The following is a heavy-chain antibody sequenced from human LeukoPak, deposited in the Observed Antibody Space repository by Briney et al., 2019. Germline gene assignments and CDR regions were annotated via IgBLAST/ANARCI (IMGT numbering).Heavy chain of an antibody. D-gene: IGHD4-17*01. V-gene: IGHV3-15*01. CDR1: GFTFSNAW. Sequence: GGSLRLSCAASGFTFSNAWMSWVRQAPGKGLEWVGRIKSKTDGGTTDYAAPVKGRFTISRDDSKNTLYLQMNSLKTEDTAVYYCTTDGDYVGGIDAFDIWGQGTMVTVSS. CDR2: IKSKTDGGTT. J-gene: IGHJ3*02. CDR3: TTDGDYVGGIDAFDI.